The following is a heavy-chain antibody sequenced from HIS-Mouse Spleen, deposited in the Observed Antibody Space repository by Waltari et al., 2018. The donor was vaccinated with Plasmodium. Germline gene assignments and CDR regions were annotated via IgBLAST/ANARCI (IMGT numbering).Heavy chain of an antibody. D-gene: IGHD3-3*01. J-gene: IGHJ2*01. CDR1: GGSFGGYY. CDR2: INHSGST. Sequence: QVQLQQWGAGLLKPSETLSLTCAVYGGSFGGYYWSWIRQPPGKGLEWIGEINHSGSTNYNPSLKSRVTISVDTSKNQFSLKLSSVTAADTAVYYCARVTSSGVYWYFDLWGRGTLVTVSS. V-gene: IGHV4-34*01. CDR3: ARVTSSGVYWYFDL.